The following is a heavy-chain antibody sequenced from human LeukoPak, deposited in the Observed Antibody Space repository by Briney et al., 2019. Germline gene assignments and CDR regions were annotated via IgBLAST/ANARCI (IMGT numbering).Heavy chain of an antibody. CDR3: AKGMKTYYDILTGYP. D-gene: IGHD3-9*01. J-gene: IGHJ5*02. CDR1: GFTFSSYG. Sequence: QPGGSLRLSCAASGFTFSSYGMHWVRQAPGKGLEWVAVISYDGSNKYYADSVKGRFTISRDNSKNTLYLQMNSLRAEDTAVYYCAKGMKTYYDILTGYPWGQGTLVTVSS. V-gene: IGHV3-30*18. CDR2: ISYDGSNK.